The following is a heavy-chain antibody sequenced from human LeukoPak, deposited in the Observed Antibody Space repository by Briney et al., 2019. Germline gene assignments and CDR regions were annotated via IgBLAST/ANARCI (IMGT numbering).Heavy chain of an antibody. J-gene: IGHJ4*02. V-gene: IGHV4-4*07. CDR1: GGSISSYY. D-gene: IGHD2-21*02. CDR3: ARSSAYCGGDCQPIFDY. Sequence: SETLSLTCTVSGGSISSYYWSWIRQPAGKGLEWIGRIYTSGSTNYNPSLKSRVTMSVDTSKNQFSLKLSSVTAADTAVYYCARSSAYCGGDCQPIFDYWGQGTLVTVSS. CDR2: IYTSGST.